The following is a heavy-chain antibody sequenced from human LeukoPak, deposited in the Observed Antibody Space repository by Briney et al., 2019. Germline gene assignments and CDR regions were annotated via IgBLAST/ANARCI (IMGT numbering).Heavy chain of an antibody. Sequence: PGGSLRLSCAVSGLIVSSNYMSWVRQAPGKGLEWVSVIYSGGRMYYADSVKGRFTISRDNSKNTLYLEMNSLRAEDTAVYYCAKARRKQPLLAYFDYWGQGTLVTVSS. CDR2: IYSGGRM. CDR3: AKARRKQPLLAYFDY. V-gene: IGHV3-66*01. CDR1: GLIVSSNY. D-gene: IGHD2-21*02. J-gene: IGHJ4*02.